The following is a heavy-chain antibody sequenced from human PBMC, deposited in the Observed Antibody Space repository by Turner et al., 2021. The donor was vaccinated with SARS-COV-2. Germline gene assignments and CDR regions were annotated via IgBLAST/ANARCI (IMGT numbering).Heavy chain of an antibody. D-gene: IGHD1-26*01. CDR1: GFTLSRYS. CDR3: GGVVAGAGTHWFGP. J-gene: IGHJ5*02. CDR2: NTGGRYYI. Sequence: QLVESGGGLVRPGGSRGLSCVASGFTLSRYSMIWVRQAPGKGVGGVAINTGGRYYIYYGEAVKGRFTNPRKNARNSPHLQMESPNADDTAWYFCGGVVAGAGTHWFGPWGQGTLVTVSS. V-gene: IGHV3-21*01.